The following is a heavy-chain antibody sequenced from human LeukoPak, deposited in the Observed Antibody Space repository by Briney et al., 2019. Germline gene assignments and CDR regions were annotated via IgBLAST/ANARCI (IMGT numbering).Heavy chain of an antibody. D-gene: IGHD5-18*01. CDR3: ARDLGDTAMDVSLILLGY. CDR2: ISYDGSNK. J-gene: IGHJ4*02. CDR1: GFTFSSYA. V-gene: IGHV3-30-3*01. Sequence: GGSLRLSCAASGFTFSSYAMHWVRQAPGKGLEWVAVISYDGSNKYYADSVKGRFTISRDNSKNTLYLQMNSLRAEDTAVYYCARDLGDTAMDVSLILLGYWGQGTLVTVSS.